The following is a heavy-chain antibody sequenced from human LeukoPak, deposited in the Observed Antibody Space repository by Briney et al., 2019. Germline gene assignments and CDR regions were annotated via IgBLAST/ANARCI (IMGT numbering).Heavy chain of an antibody. Sequence: GGSLRLSYAASGFTFSSYAMSWVRQAPGKGLEWVSAISGSGGSTYYADSVKGRFTISRDNSKNTLYLQMNSLRAEDTAVYYCAKDRGYSGYQGGYFDYWGQGTLVTVSS. J-gene: IGHJ4*02. CDR2: ISGSGGST. V-gene: IGHV3-23*01. D-gene: IGHD5-12*01. CDR1: GFTFSSYA. CDR3: AKDRGYSGYQGGYFDY.